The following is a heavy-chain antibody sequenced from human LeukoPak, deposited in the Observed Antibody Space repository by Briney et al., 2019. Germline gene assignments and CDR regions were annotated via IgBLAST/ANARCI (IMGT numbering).Heavy chain of an antibody. D-gene: IGHD4-23*01. J-gene: IGHJ5*02. CDR3: ARDNSVEDTAWWLDP. CDR2: ISAYNGNT. Sequence: ASVKVSCKASGGTFSSYAISWVRQAPGQGLEWMGWISAYNGNTNYAQKFQGRVTMTTDTSTSTAYMELRSLRSDDTAVYYCARDNSVEDTAWWLDPWGQGTLVTVSS. V-gene: IGHV1-18*01. CDR1: GGTFSSYA.